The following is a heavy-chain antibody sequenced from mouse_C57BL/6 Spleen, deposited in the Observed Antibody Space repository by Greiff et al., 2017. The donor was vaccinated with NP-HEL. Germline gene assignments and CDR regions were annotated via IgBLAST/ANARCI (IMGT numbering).Heavy chain of an antibody. V-gene: IGHV1-80*01. CDR1: GYAFSSYW. CDR3: ARSIRSWYFDV. Sequence: QVQLKQSGAELVKPGASVKISCKASGYAFSSYWMNWVKQRPGKGLEWIGQIYPGDGDTNYNGKFKGKATLTADKSSSTAYMQLSSLTSEDSAVYFCARSIRSWYFDVWGTGTTVTVSS. D-gene: IGHD2-4*01. J-gene: IGHJ1*03. CDR2: IYPGDGDT.